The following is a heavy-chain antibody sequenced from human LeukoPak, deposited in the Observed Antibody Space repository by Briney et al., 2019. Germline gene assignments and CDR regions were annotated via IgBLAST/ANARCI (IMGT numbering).Heavy chain of an antibody. CDR3: ARAFRESFFDY. J-gene: IGHJ4*02. Sequence: SETLSLTCTVSGYSISSGYYWGWIRQSPGKALEWIGNIHHSGNTNYNPSLKSRVTIALDTSKNQFSLDLTSVTAADTALYYCARAFRESFFDYWGQGTLVTVSS. CDR2: IHHSGNT. CDR1: GYSISSGYY. V-gene: IGHV4-38-2*02.